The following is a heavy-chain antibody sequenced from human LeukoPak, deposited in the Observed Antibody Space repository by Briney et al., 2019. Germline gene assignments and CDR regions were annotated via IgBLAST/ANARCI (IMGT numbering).Heavy chain of an antibody. D-gene: IGHD4-17*01. J-gene: IGHJ4*02. CDR3: ASQADSAYGDYN. V-gene: IGHV3-74*01. CDR1: GFTYSRYW. Sequence: PGGSLRLTCAASGFTYSRYWMHWVRQVPGKELVWVARIKGDESYTFYADSVKGRFTISRDNAKNTLYLQMNSLRAEDTAVYYCASQADSAYGDYNWGQGTLVTVSS. CDR2: IKGDESYT.